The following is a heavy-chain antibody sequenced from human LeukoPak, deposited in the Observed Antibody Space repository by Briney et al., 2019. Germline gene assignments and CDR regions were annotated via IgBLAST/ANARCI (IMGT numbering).Heavy chain of an antibody. CDR2: IYHSGST. V-gene: IGHV4-4*02. Sequence: SETLSLTCAVSGGSISRSNWWSWVRQPPGKGQEWIGEIYHSGSTNYNPSLKSRVTISVDKSKNQFSLKLSSVTAADTAVYYCARAPLGVQALDYWGQGTLVTVSS. J-gene: IGHJ4*02. CDR1: GGSISRSNW. CDR3: ARAPLGVQALDY. D-gene: IGHD1-1*01.